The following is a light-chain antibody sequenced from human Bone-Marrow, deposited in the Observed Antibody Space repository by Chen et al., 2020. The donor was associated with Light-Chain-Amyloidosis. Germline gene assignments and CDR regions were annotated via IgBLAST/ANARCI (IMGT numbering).Light chain of an antibody. CDR1: NIGATS. Sequence: SYLLTQPPSVSVAPGQTATIACGGNNIGATSVHWYQQTPGQAPLLVVYDDSDRPSGIPERLSGSNSGNTATLTISRVEAGDEADYYCQVWDRSSDRPVFGGGTKLTVL. CDR2: DDS. V-gene: IGLV3-21*02. J-gene: IGLJ3*02. CDR3: QVWDRSSDRPV.